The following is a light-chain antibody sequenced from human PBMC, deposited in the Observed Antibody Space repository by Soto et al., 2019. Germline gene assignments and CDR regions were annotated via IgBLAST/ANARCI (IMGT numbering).Light chain of an antibody. CDR2: AAS. V-gene: IGKV1-9*01. CDR1: QNTSRA. Sequence: DTQVTQSPSFLSASEGDRVTITCRASQNTSRALGWYQQKPGKAPKLLIYAASTLHSGVRSRFSGSGSGTEFTLTISSLQAEDFATYYCQQRYTHPLTFGGGTKVDIK. J-gene: IGKJ4*01. CDR3: QQRYTHPLT.